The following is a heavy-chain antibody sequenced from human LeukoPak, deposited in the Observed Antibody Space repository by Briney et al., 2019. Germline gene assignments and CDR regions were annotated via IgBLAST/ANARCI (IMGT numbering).Heavy chain of an antibody. D-gene: IGHD2-2*01. CDR1: GYTFTSYD. Sequence: ASVKVSCKASGYTFTSYDINWVRQATGQGLEWMGWMNPNSGNTGYAQKFQGRVTMTRDTSTRTAYMELSSLRSEDSAVYYCARDEGYCSRTSCYGASKGMDVWGQGTAVIVSS. V-gene: IGHV1-8*01. CDR3: ARDEGYCSRTSCYGASKGMDV. J-gene: IGHJ6*02. CDR2: MNPNSGNT.